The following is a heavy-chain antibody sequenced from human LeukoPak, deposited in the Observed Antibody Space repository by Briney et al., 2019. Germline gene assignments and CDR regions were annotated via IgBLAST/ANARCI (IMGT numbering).Heavy chain of an antibody. Sequence: SETLSLTCTVSGGSISGDHWNWIRQPPGKGLEWIGYVYSSGNTNYNPSLKSRVTISIDTSKNQFSLKLSSVTAADTAVYYCARRNDSGIWGQGTMVTVSS. CDR1: GGSISGDH. V-gene: IGHV4-59*08. CDR2: VYSSGNT. J-gene: IGHJ3*02. CDR3: ARRNDSGI.